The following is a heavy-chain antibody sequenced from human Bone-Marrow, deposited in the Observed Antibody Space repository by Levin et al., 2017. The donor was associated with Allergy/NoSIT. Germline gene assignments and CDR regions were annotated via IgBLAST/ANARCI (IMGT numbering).Heavy chain of an antibody. V-gene: IGHV3-20*04. CDR3: ARDTIAAATGPSDY. J-gene: IGHJ4*02. Sequence: GESLKISCAASGFTFDDYGMSWVRQAPGKGLEWVSGINWNGGSTGYADSVKGRFTISRDNAKNSLYLQMNSLRAEDTALYYCARDTIAAATGPSDYWGQGTLVTVSS. CDR2: INWNGGST. D-gene: IGHD6-13*01. CDR1: GFTFDDYG.